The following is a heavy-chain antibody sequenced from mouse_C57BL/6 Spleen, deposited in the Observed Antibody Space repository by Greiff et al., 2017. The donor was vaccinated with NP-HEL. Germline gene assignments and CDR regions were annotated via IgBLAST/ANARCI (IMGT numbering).Heavy chain of an antibody. V-gene: IGHV1-81*01. Sequence: VQLQESGAELARPGASVKLSCKASGYTFTSYGISWVKQRTGQGLEWIGEIYPRSGNTYYNEKFKGKATLTADKSSSTAYMELRSLTSEDSAVYFCASYYYGSSYGSYFDYWGQGTTLTVSS. J-gene: IGHJ2*01. CDR1: GYTFTSYG. CDR3: ASYYYGSSYGSYFDY. D-gene: IGHD1-1*01. CDR2: IYPRSGNT.